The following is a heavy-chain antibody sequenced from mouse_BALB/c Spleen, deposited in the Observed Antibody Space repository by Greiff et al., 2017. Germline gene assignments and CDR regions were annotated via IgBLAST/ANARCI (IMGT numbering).Heavy chain of an antibody. V-gene: IGHV4-1*02. Sequence: EVKLMESGGGLVQPGGSLKLSCAASGFDFSRYWMSWVRQAPGKGLEWIGEINPDSSTINYTPSLKDKFIISRDNAKNTLYLQMSKVRSEDTALYYCARGIGDGITTGYYFDYWGQGTTLTVSS. J-gene: IGHJ2*01. CDR3: ARGIGDGITTGYYFDY. CDR2: INPDSSTI. D-gene: IGHD2-4*01. CDR1: GFDFSRYW.